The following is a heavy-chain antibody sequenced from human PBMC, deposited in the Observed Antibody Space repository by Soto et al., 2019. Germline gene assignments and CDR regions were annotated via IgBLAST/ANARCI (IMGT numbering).Heavy chain of an antibody. Sequence: LRLSCAASGFAFSTYNMNWVRQAPGKGLEWVSCISSSSGYIYYADSVKGRFTISRDNAKNSLYLQMNSLRAEDSAVYYCARDVDAADDWGQGTLVTVSS. CDR3: ARDVDAADD. V-gene: IGHV3-21*01. J-gene: IGHJ4*02. D-gene: IGHD6-25*01. CDR1: GFAFSTYN. CDR2: ISSSSGYI.